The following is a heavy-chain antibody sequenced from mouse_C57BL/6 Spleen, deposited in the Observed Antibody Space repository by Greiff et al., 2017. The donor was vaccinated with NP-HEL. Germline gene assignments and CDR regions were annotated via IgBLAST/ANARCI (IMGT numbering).Heavy chain of an antibody. CDR2: IDPNSGGT. J-gene: IGHJ1*03. CDR1: GYTFTSYW. V-gene: IGHV1-72*01. Sequence: QVQLQQPGAELVKPGASVKLSCKASGYTFTSYWMHWVKQRPGRGLEWIGRIDPNSGGTKYNEKFKSKATLTVDKPSSPAYMQLSSLTSEDSAVYDCARLGGGNWGDFDVWGKGTTVTVSS. D-gene: IGHD4-1*01. CDR3: ARLGGGNWGDFDV.